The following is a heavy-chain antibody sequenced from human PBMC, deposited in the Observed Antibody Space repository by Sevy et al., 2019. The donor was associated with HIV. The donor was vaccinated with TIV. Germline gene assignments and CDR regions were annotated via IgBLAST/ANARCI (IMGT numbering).Heavy chain of an antibody. CDR1: GYTFTGYY. V-gene: IGHV1-2*04. CDR3: AREYYYGSGSYSLYGMDV. J-gene: IGHJ6*02. CDR2: INPNSGGT. D-gene: IGHD3-10*01. Sequence: ASVKVSCKASGYTFTGYYMHWVRQAPGQGLEWMGWINPNSGGTNYAQKFQGWVTMTRDTSISTAYMELGRLRSDDTAVYYCAREYYYGSGSYSLYGMDVWGQGTTVTVSS.